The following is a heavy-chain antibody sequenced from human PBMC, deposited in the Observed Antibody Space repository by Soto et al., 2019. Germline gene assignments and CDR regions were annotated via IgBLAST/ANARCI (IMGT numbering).Heavy chain of an antibody. CDR2: ISTDKGKT. CDR1: GYTFTSFG. CDR3: AARSPAFVY. J-gene: IGHJ4*02. Sequence: QVQLVQSGPEVKKPGASVKVFCKTSGYTFTSFGISWVRQAPGQGLEWMGWISTDKGKTNYAHKFQGRVTMTTDTSTSTSYMKLRSLRSDDKAVYYCAARSPAFVYWCQGTLVTVSS. V-gene: IGHV1-18*01.